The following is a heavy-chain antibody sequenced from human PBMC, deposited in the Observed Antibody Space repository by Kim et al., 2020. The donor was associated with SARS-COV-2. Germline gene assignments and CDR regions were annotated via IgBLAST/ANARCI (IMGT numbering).Heavy chain of an antibody. CDR2: IRSKPSRYAT. CDR3: TRHPGTTLACCDAFY. J-gene: IGHJ3*02. D-gene: IGHD1-7*01. CDR1: GFTFSGST. V-gene: IGHV3-73*01. Sequence: GGSLRLSCAASGFTFSGSTMHWVRQAPGKGLEWVGRIRSKPSRYATAYAAQVRCRITISSDESTNTAYLHSNTVKTEATAVYSCTRHPGTTLACCDAFY.